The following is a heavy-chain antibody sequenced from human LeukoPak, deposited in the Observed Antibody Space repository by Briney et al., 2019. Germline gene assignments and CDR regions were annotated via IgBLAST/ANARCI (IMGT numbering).Heavy chain of an antibody. D-gene: IGHD3-3*01. Sequence: GGSLTLSCSASGFTFSSYAMHWVRQAPGKGLEYVSAISSNGGRRYYADSVKGRFTISRDNSKNTLYLQVSSLRAEDSAVYYCVRLGEEWSLPLDYWGERTLVTVSS. V-gene: IGHV3-64D*06. CDR2: ISSNGGRR. J-gene: IGHJ4*02. CDR3: VRLGEEWSLPLDY. CDR1: GFTFSSYA.